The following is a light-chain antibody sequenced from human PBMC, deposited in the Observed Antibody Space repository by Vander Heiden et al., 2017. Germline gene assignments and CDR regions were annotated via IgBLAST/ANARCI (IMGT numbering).Light chain of an antibody. CDR2: DAS. V-gene: IGKV3-15*01. Sequence: EIVLTQSPATLSVSPGERATLSCRASRSVNINLAWYQQKPGQAPRLLIFDASNRATGIPDRFSGSGSGTEFTLTISSLQSEDFAVYFCHQYDNWYTFGQGTKLEI. CDR1: RSVNIN. CDR3: HQYDNWYT. J-gene: IGKJ2*01.